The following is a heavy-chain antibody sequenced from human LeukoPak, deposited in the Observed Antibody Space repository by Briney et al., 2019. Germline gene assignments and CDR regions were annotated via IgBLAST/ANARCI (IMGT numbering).Heavy chain of an antibody. CDR1: GGFISSYY. J-gene: IGHJ4*02. V-gene: IGHV4-59*01. CDR3: ARDPAGPYYFDY. Sequence: SETLSLTCTVSGGFISSYYWSWIRQPPGKGLEWIGYIYYSGSTNYNPSLKSRVTISVDTSKNQFSLKLSSVTAADTAVYYFARDPAGPYYFDYWGQGTLVTVSS. CDR2: IYYSGST.